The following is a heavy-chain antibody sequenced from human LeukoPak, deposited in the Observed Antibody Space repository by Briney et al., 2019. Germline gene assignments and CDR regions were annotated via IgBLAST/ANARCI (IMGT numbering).Heavy chain of an antibody. CDR2: IKQDGSKK. CDR3: ARDQFGWWANY. D-gene: IGHD6-19*01. Sequence: GGSLRLSCAAPGFTFSSYWMSWVRQAPGKGLEWVANIKQDGSKKYYVDSVKGRFTISRDNAKNSLYLQMNSLRVEDTAVYYCARDQFGWWANYWGQGTLVTVSS. CDR1: GFTFSSYW. V-gene: IGHV3-7*01. J-gene: IGHJ4*02.